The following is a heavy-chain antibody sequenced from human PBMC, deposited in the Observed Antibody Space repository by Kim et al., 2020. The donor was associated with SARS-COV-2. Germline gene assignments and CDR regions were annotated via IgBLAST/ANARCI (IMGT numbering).Heavy chain of an antibody. Sequence: GGSLRLSCTFSEFTFTTYNMNWVRQAPGKGLEWLSYISGISSTIYYADSVKGRFTISRDNAKNSVYLQMNSLRDEDTAVYHCARGGPPTYHFDYWGQGTLVTVSS. J-gene: IGHJ4*02. CDR3: ARGGPPTYHFDY. V-gene: IGHV3-48*02. CDR1: EFTFTTYN. CDR2: ISGISSTI.